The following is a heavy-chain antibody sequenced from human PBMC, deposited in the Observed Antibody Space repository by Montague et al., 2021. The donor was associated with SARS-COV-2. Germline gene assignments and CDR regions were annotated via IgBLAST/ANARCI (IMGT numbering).Heavy chain of an antibody. V-gene: IGHV3-48*03. CDR1: GFTFSSYE. D-gene: IGHD3-3*01. CDR3: AREKRRITIFGVVIIEYFDL. Sequence: SLRLSCAASGFTFSSYEMNWVRQASGKGLEWVSYISSSGSTIYYADSVKGRFAISRDNAKNSLYLQMNSLRAEDTAVYYCAREKRRITIFGVVIIEYFDLWGRGTLVTVST. J-gene: IGHJ2*01. CDR2: ISSSGSTI.